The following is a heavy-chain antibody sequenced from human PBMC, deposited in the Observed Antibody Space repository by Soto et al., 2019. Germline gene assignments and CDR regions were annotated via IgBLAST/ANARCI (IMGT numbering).Heavy chain of an antibody. V-gene: IGHV4-38-2*01. J-gene: IGHJ4*02. CDR1: CYSISSGYY. Sequence: SETLSLTCAVSCYSISSGYYWGWIRQPPGKGLEWIGSIYHSGSTYYNPSLKSRVTISVDTSKNQFSLKLSSVTAADTAVYYCARADELELHPFDYWGQGTLVTVSS. CDR2: IYHSGST. D-gene: IGHD1-7*01. CDR3: ARADELELHPFDY.